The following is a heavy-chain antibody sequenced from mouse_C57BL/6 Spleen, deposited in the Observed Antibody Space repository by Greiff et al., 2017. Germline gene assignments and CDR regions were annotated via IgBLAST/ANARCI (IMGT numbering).Heavy chain of an antibody. J-gene: IGHJ3*01. V-gene: IGHV2-2*01. CDR3: ARDYYGSTLFAY. CDR2: IWSGGST. Sequence: VKVVESGPGLVQPSQSLSITCTVSGFSLTSYGVHWVRQSPGKGLEWLGVIWSGGSTDYNAAFISRLSISKDNSKSQVFFKMNSLQADDTAIYYCARDYYGSTLFAYWGQGTLVTVSA. D-gene: IGHD1-1*01. CDR1: GFSLTSYG.